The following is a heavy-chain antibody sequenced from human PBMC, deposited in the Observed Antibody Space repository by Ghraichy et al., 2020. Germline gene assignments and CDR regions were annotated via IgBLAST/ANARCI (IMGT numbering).Heavy chain of an antibody. D-gene: IGHD1-26*01. V-gene: IGHV5-51*01. CDR3: ARQGLGGHELLGWFDP. CDR2: IYPGDSDT. Sequence: GESLNISCKASGYSFIGHWIGWVRQIPGKGLEWMGVIYPGDSDTRYSPSFQGQVTISADKSINTAYLQWSSLKAADTAIYYCARQGLGGHELLGWFDPWGQGTLVTVSS. J-gene: IGHJ5*02. CDR1: GYSFIGHW.